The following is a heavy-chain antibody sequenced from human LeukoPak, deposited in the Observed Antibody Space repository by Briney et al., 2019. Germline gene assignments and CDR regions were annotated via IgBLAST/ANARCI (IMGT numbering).Heavy chain of an antibody. Sequence: PSETLSLTCAVYGGSFSGYYWSWIRQPPGKGLEWIGEINHSGSTNYNPSLKSRVTISVDTSKNQFSLKLSSVTAADTAVYYCARGIAHWYSSSWSSNYYYYMDVWGKGTTVTVSS. CDR3: ARGIAHWYSSSWSSNYYYYMDV. V-gene: IGHV4-34*01. CDR2: INHSGST. J-gene: IGHJ6*03. CDR1: GGSFSGYY. D-gene: IGHD6-13*01.